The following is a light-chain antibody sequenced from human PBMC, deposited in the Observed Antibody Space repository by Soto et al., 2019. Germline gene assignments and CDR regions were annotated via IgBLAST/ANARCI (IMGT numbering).Light chain of an antibody. Sequence: EIVMTHSPATLSVSPGERATLSCRASQSISSNLDWYQQKPGQAPRLLIYGASNRATGIPDRFSGSGSGTDFTLTISRLEPEDFAVYYCQQYGSSGTFGQGTKVDIK. CDR3: QQYGSSGT. V-gene: IGKV3-20*01. CDR2: GAS. J-gene: IGKJ1*01. CDR1: QSISSN.